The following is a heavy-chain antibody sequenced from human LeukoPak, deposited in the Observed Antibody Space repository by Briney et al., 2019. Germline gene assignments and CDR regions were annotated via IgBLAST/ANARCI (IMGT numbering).Heavy chain of an antibody. Sequence: ASVKVSCKASGGTFSSYAISWVRQAPGQGLEWMGGIIPIFGTANYAQKFQGRVTITADESTSTAYMELSSLRSEDTAVYYCARRVYYSSGWNDAFDIWGQGTMVTVSS. V-gene: IGHV1-69*13. CDR2: IIPIFGTA. CDR1: GGTFSSYA. CDR3: ARRVYYSSGWNDAFDI. D-gene: IGHD6-19*01. J-gene: IGHJ3*02.